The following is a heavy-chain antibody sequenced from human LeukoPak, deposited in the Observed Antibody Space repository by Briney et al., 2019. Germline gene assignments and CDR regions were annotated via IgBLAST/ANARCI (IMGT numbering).Heavy chain of an antibody. J-gene: IGHJ6*02. CDR3: ARDPRYYDSSGPPHSDGMDV. CDR2: IYHSGST. CDR1: GGSISSGGYY. V-gene: IGHV4-30-2*01. Sequence: SQTLSLTCTVSGGSISSGGYYWSWIRQPPGKGLEWIGYIYHSGSTYYNPSLKSRVTISVDRSKNQFSLKLSSVTAADTAVYYCARDPRYYDSSGPPHSDGMDVWGQGTTVTVSS. D-gene: IGHD3-22*01.